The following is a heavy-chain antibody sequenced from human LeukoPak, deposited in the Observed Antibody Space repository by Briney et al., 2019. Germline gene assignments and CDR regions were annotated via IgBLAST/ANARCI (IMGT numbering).Heavy chain of an antibody. Sequence: PGGSLRLSCAASGFTFSSYSMNWVRQAPGQGLEWVSSISSSSSYIYYADSVKGRFTISRDNAKNSLYLQMNSLRAEDTAVYYCASPRGYCSSTSCQAMGAWGQGTLVTVSS. J-gene: IGHJ5*02. CDR1: GFTFSSYS. D-gene: IGHD2-2*01. CDR2: ISSSSSYI. CDR3: ASPRGYCSSTSCQAMGA. V-gene: IGHV3-21*01.